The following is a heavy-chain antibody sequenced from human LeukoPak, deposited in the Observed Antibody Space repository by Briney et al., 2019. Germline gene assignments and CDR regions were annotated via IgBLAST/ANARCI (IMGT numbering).Heavy chain of an antibody. CDR1: GFTFSTYW. J-gene: IGHJ4*02. CDR2: IKEDGSEK. V-gene: IGHV3-7*01. D-gene: IGHD3-16*01. CDR3: ARDGGYFVFDY. Sequence: GGSLRLSCVASGFTFSTYWMTWVRQAPGKGLEWVANIKEDGSEKYYVDSVRGRFTISRDNAKNSLYLQMNSLRAEDTAVYYCARDGGYFVFDYWGQGTLVTVSS.